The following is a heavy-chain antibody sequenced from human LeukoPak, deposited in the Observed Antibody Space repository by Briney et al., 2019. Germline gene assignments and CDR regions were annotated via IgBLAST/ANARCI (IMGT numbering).Heavy chain of an antibody. CDR3: ARDSSGWSPLNH. CDR1: GDTFTNYA. V-gene: IGHV1-3*01. J-gene: IGHJ4*02. D-gene: IGHD6-13*01. CDR2: INGGNGNT. Sequence: ASVKVSCKASGDTFTNYAMHWVRQAPGQRLEWMAWINGGNGNTKSSHEFRGRLTITRDTSASTAYMELSSLRSEDTAVYYCARDSSGWSPLNHWGQGTLVTVSS.